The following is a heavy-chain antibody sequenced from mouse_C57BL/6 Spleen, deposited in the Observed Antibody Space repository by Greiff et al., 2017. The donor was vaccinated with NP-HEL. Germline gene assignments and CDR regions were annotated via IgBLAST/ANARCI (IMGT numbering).Heavy chain of an antibody. V-gene: IGHV2-2*01. CDR1: GFSLTSYG. CDR2: IWSGGST. CDR3: ARAEDDYDGNFDD. J-gene: IGHJ2*01. Sequence: VQRVESGPGLVQPSQSLSITCTVSGFSLTSYGVPWVRQSPGKGLEWLGVIWSGGSTDYNAAFISRLSISKDNSKSQVFFKMNSLQAEDTAIDYWARAEDDYDGNFDDWGQGTTLTVSS. D-gene: IGHD2-4*01.